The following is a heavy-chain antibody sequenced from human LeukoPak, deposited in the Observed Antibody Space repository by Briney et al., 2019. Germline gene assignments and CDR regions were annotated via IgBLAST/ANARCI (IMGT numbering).Heavy chain of an antibody. CDR1: GFTFSSYW. CDR3: AKQRWKIAVAWGLDY. D-gene: IGHD6-19*01. V-gene: IGHV3-7*01. Sequence: PGGSLRLSCAASGFTFSSYWMSWVRQAPGKGLEWVANINQDGSEKYYVDSVKGRSTISRDNAKTSLYLQMNSLRAEDTAVYYCAKQRWKIAVAWGLDYWGQGTLVTVSS. J-gene: IGHJ4*02. CDR2: INQDGSEK.